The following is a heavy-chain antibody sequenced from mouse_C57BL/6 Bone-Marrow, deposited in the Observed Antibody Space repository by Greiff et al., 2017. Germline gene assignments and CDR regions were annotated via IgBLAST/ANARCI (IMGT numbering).Heavy chain of an antibody. Sequence: QVQLQQSGAELVKPGASVKISCKASGYAFSSYWMNWVKQRPGKGLEWIGQIYPGDGDTNYNGKFKGKATLTADKSSSTAYMQLSSLTSEDSAVYFCSRRANWYTVFDYWGQGTTLTVSS. D-gene: IGHD4-1*01. CDR2: IYPGDGDT. J-gene: IGHJ2*01. V-gene: IGHV1-80*01. CDR3: SRRANWYTVFDY. CDR1: GYAFSSYW.